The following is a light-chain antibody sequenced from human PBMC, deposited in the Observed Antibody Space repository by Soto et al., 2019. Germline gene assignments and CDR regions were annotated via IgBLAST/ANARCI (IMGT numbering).Light chain of an antibody. J-gene: IGKJ1*01. CDR2: GAS. Sequence: IVITQSPATLSVSPGERATLSCRASQSVSSNLAWYQHKPGQAPRLLIYGASSRATGIPARFSGSGSGTEFTLTISSLQSEDFAVYYCQQYDNWPRTFGQGTKVDIK. V-gene: IGKV3-15*01. CDR3: QQYDNWPRT. CDR1: QSVSSN.